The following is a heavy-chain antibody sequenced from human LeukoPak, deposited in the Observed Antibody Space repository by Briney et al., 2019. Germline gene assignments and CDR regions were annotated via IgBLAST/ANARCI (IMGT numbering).Heavy chain of an antibody. CDR3: ARLVLGSGYYYYYYYMDV. J-gene: IGHJ6*03. V-gene: IGHV4-39*01. D-gene: IGHD3-10*01. CDR1: GGSISSSSYY. Sequence: SETLSLTCTVSGGSISSSSYYWGWIRQPPGKGLEWIGSIYYSGSTYYNPSLKSRVPISVDTSKNQFSLKLSSVTAADTAVYYCARLVLGSGYYYYYYYMDVWGKGTTVTVSS. CDR2: IYYSGST.